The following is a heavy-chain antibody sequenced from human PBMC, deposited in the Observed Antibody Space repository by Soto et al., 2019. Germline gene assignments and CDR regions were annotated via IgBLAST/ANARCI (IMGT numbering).Heavy chain of an antibody. V-gene: IGHV1-69*13. CDR1: GGTFSSYA. CDR2: IIPIFGTA. D-gene: IGHD2-2*01. CDR3: ARDRWDSVVVPVTYYGMDV. Sequence: SVKVSCKASGGTFSSYAISWVRQAPGQGLEWMGGIIPIFGTANYAQKFQGRVTITADESTSTAYMELSSLRSEDTAVYYCARDRWDSVVVPVTYYGMDVWGQGTTVTVSS. J-gene: IGHJ6*02.